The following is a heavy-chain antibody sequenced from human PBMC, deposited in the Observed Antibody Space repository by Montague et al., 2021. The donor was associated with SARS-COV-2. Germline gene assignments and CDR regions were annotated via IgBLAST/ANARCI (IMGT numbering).Heavy chain of an antibody. CDR3: ATYYDILTGYYIDAFDI. V-gene: IGHV4-39*01. Sequence: SETLSLTCTVSGGSISSSSYYWGWIRQPPGKGLEWIGSIYYSGSTYYNPSLKSRVTISVDTSKNQFSLKQSSVTAADTAVYYCATYYDILTGYYIDAFDIWGQGTMVTVSS. CDR1: GGSISSSSYY. D-gene: IGHD3-9*01. CDR2: IYYSGST. J-gene: IGHJ3*02.